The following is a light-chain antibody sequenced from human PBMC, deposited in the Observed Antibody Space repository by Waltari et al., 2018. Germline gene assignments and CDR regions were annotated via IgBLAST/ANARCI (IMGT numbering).Light chain of an antibody. CDR3: MQGTHRPWT. CDR2: KVS. Sequence: DVVMTQSTLSLPVTLGQPASISCRSSQSLVSSDGNTYFTWFQQRPGQSPRRLLYKVSNRDSGVPDRFSGSGSGTDFTLRISRVEAEDVGVYYCMQGTHRPWTFGQGTKVEIK. J-gene: IGKJ1*01. V-gene: IGKV2-30*01. CDR1: QSLVSSDGNTY.